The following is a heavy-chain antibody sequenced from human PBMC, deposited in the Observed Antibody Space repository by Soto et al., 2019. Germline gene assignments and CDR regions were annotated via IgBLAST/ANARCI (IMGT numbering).Heavy chain of an antibody. CDR2: INSDGSST. CDR1: GFTFSSYW. J-gene: IGHJ6*02. Sequence: HPGGSLRLSCAASGFTFSSYWMHWVRQAPGKGLVWVSRINSDGSSTSYADSVKGRFTISRDNAKNTLYLQMNSLRAEDTAVYYCARGKVTVSSSSWYERSGDYGMDVWGQGTTVTVSS. D-gene: IGHD6-13*01. V-gene: IGHV3-74*01. CDR3: ARGKVTVSSSSWYERSGDYGMDV.